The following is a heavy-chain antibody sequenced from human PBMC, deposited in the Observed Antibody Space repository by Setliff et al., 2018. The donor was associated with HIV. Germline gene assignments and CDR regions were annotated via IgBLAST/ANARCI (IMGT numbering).Heavy chain of an antibody. Sequence: PSETLSLTCSVSGDSISSGSYYWSWIRLPAGKGLEWIGQIHTTGSTNYNPSLKSRVTISMDTSKNQFSLNLSSVTAADTAVYYCARHSPNVGVRGDAFDIWGQGTVVTVSS. CDR2: IHTTGST. D-gene: IGHD2-8*01. V-gene: IGHV4-61*09. J-gene: IGHJ3*02. CDR1: GDSISSGSYY. CDR3: ARHSPNVGVRGDAFDI.